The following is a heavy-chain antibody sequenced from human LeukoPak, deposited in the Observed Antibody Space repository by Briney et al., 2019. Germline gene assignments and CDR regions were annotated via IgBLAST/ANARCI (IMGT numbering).Heavy chain of an antibody. CDR2: IKQDGSEK. D-gene: IGHD3-10*01. CDR1: GFTFSSYW. J-gene: IGHJ4*02. Sequence: GGSLRLSCAASGFTFSSYWMSWARQAPGKGLEWVANIKQDGSEKYYVDSVKGRFTISRDNAKNSLYLQMNSLRAEDTAVYYCARSGRAVRGVLDYWGQGTLVTVSS. CDR3: ARSGRAVRGVLDY. V-gene: IGHV3-7*01.